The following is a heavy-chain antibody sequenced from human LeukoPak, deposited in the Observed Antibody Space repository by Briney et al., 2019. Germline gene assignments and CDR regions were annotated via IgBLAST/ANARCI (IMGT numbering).Heavy chain of an antibody. J-gene: IGHJ4*02. V-gene: IGHV3-74*01. Sequence: GGSLRLSCAASGFTFSNYWMNWVRQAPGKGLVWVSRIKPDGSSMSYADSVQGRFTISRDNAKNTLYLQMNSLRAEDTAVYYCATLYGGSTDYWGQGTLVTVSS. CDR3: ATLYGGSTDY. D-gene: IGHD5-12*01. CDR1: GFTFSNYW. CDR2: IKPDGSSM.